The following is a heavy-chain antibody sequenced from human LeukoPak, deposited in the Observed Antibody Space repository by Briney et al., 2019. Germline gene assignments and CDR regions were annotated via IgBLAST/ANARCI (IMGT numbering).Heavy chain of an antibody. V-gene: IGHV3-48*04. CDR3: AELGITMIGGV. D-gene: IGHD3-10*02. Sequence: PGGSLRLSCAASGFTFSSYWMNWVRQAPGKGLEWVSYISSSGSTIYYADSVKGRFTISRDNAKNSLYLQMNSLRAEDTAVYYCAELGITMIGGVWGKGTTVIISS. CDR1: GFTFSSYW. J-gene: IGHJ6*04. CDR2: ISSSGSTI.